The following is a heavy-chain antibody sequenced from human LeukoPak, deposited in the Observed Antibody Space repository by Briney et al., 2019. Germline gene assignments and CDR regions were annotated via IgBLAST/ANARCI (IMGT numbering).Heavy chain of an antibody. CDR1: GFTFSSYS. Sequence: GGSLRLSCAASGFTFSSYSMNWVRQAPGKGLEWVSYISSSSSTIYYADSVKGRFTISRDNAKNSLYLQMNSLRAEDTAVYYCARPKYDILTGRFSYFDLWGRGTLVTVSS. V-gene: IGHV3-48*01. J-gene: IGHJ2*01. D-gene: IGHD3-9*01. CDR3: ARPKYDILTGRFSYFDL. CDR2: ISSSSSTI.